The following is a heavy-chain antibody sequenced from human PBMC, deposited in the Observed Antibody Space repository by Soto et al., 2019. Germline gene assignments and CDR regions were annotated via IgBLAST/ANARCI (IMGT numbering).Heavy chain of an antibody. D-gene: IGHD2-15*01. CDR1: GFTFSNFY. J-gene: IGHJ6*02. V-gene: IGHV3-11*05. CDR2: ISGTSHDT. CDR3: ARSGGTCYSAGCYYYAMDV. Sequence: QVQLVESGGGLVKPGGSLRLSCEASGFTFSNFYMSWIRQAPGKGLEWVSYISGTSHDTNYADSVKGRITISRDNAKNSLHLQMHSLRAEDTAVYYWARSGGTCYSAGCYYYAMDVWGQGTTVTVSS.